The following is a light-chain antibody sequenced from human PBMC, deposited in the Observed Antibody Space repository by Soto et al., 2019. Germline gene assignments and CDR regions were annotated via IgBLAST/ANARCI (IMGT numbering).Light chain of an antibody. J-gene: IGLJ1*01. CDR1: SSDVGGYNY. CDR3: SSYTSSSTLEV. CDR2: DVS. Sequence: HSVLTQAASVPVFPGQSITISCTGTSSDVGGYNYVSWYQQHPGKAPKLMIYDVSNRPSGVSNRFSGSKSGNTASLTISGLQAEDEADYYCSSYTSSSTLEVFGTGTKVTVL. V-gene: IGLV2-14*01.